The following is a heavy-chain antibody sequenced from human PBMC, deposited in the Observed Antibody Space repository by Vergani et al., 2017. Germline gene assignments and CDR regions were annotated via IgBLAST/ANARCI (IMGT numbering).Heavy chain of an antibody. Sequence: QVQLVQSGAEVKKPGASVKVSCKASGYTFTSYAMHWVRQAPGQRLEWMGWINAGNGNTKYSQKFQGRVTITMDTSASTAYMELSSLRSEDTAVYYCARSVEMATTRRDYWGQGTLVTVSS. D-gene: IGHD5-24*01. CDR2: INAGNGNT. J-gene: IGHJ4*02. V-gene: IGHV1-3*01. CDR1: GYTFTSYA. CDR3: ARSVEMATTRRDY.